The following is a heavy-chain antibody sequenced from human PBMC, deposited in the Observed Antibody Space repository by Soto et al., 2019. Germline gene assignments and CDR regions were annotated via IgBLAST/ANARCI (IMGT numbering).Heavy chain of an antibody. Sequence: GASVKVSCKAPGYTFTSYGISWVRQAPGQGLEWMGWISAYNGNTNYAQKLQGRVTMTIDTSTSTAYMELRSLRSDDTAVYYCASSRQLLSYFDYWGQGTLVTVSS. CDR3: ASSRQLLSYFDY. V-gene: IGHV1-18*01. CDR1: GYTFTSYG. J-gene: IGHJ4*02. CDR2: ISAYNGNT. D-gene: IGHD2-2*01.